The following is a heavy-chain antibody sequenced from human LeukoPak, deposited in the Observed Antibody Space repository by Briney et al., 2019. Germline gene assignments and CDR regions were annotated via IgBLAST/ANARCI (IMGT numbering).Heavy chain of an antibody. V-gene: IGHV4-34*01. D-gene: IGHD1-26*01. CDR1: GGSFSGYY. Sequence: PSETLSLTCAVYGGSFSGYYWSWIPQPPGKGLEWIGEINHSGSTNYNPSLKSRVTISVDTSKNQFSLKLSSVTAADTAVYYCARSGDGHYFDYWGQGTLVTVSS. J-gene: IGHJ4*02. CDR3: ARSGDGHYFDY. CDR2: INHSGST.